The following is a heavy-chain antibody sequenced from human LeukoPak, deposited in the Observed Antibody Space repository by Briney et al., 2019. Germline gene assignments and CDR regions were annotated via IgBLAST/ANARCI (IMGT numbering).Heavy chain of an antibody. CDR3: ARDRGRLGYFDY. J-gene: IGHJ4*02. D-gene: IGHD1-26*01. CDR1: GFSFSRYT. V-gene: IGHV3-21*01. CDR2: ISSSSSYI. Sequence: GGSLRLSCAASGFSFSRYTMNWVRQAPGKGLEWVSIISSSSSYIYYADSVKVRFTISRDNAKNALYLQMNSLRVEDTAVYYCARDRGRLGYFDYWGQGTLVTVSS.